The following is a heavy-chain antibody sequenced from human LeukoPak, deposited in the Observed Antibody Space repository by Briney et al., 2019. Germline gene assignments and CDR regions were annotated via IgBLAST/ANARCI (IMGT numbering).Heavy chain of an antibody. V-gene: IGHV1-2*02. Sequence: ASVKVSCKASGYTFTGYYMHWVRQAPGQGLEWMGWINPNSGGTNYAQKFQGRVTMTRDTSISTAYMELSRLRSDDTAVYYCARDLGSPYYYYYYMDVWGKGTTVTISS. J-gene: IGHJ6*03. CDR2: INPNSGGT. CDR1: GYTFTGYY. CDR3: ARDLGSPYYYYYYMDV. D-gene: IGHD3-10*01.